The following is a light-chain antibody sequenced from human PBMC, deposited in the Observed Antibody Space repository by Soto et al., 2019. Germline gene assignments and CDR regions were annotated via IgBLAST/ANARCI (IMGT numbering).Light chain of an antibody. CDR2: DNN. CDR1: SSNIGNNY. Sequence: QSVLTQPPSVSAAPGQKVTISCSGISSNIGNNYVSWSQQLPGTAPKLLIYDNNKRPSGIPDRFSGSKSGTSATLGITGLQTGDEADYYCGTWDSSLSAGVFGGGTKLTVL. CDR3: GTWDSSLSAGV. J-gene: IGLJ2*01. V-gene: IGLV1-51*01.